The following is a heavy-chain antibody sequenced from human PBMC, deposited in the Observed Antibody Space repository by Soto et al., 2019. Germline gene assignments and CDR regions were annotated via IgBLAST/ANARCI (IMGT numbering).Heavy chain of an antibody. CDR3: ARGDSSWYSPPGHYGMDV. D-gene: IGHD6-13*01. V-gene: IGHV1-69*13. CDR1: GGTFSSYA. CDR2: IIPMFGTA. J-gene: IGHJ6*02. Sequence: GASVKVSCKASGGTFSSYAISWVRQAPGQGLEWMGGIIPMFGTANYAQKFQGRVTITADESTSTAYMELSSLRSEDTAVYYCARGDSSWYSPPGHYGMDVWGQGTTVTVSS.